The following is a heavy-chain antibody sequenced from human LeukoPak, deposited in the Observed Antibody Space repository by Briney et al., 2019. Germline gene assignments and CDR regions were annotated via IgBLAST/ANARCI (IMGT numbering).Heavy chain of an antibody. CDR1: GYSISSGYY. Sequence: SETLSLTCAVSGYSISSGYYWGWIRQPPGKGLGWIGSIYHSGSTYYNPSLKSRVTISVDTSKNQFSLKLSSVTAADTAVYYCARQRGSYDILTGYYFGEYDYWGQGTLVTVSS. D-gene: IGHD3-9*01. J-gene: IGHJ4*02. CDR2: IYHSGST. V-gene: IGHV4-38-2*01. CDR3: ARQRGSYDILTGYYFGEYDY.